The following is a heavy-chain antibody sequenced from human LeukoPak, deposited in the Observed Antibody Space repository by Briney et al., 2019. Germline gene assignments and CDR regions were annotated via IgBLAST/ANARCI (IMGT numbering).Heavy chain of an antibody. Sequence: SVKVSCKASGGTFTSYAISWVRQAPGQGLEWMGGIISIFGTANYAQKFQGRVTITTDESTSTAYMELSSLRSEDTAVYYCARALGWDDSSGYFYWGQGTLVTVSS. V-gene: IGHV1-69*05. CDR2: IISIFGTA. CDR3: ARALGWDDSSGYFY. D-gene: IGHD3-22*01. CDR1: GGTFTSYA. J-gene: IGHJ4*02.